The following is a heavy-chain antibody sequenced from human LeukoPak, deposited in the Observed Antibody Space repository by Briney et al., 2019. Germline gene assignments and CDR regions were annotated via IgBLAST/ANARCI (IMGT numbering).Heavy chain of an antibody. V-gene: IGHV4-39*01. CDR2: IYYRGST. CDR1: GGSISSSSYY. D-gene: IGHD3-10*01. J-gene: IGHJ5*02. Sequence: SETLSLTCTVSGGSISSSSYYWGWVRQPPGKGLEWIGSIYYRGSTYYNPSLKSRVTISVDTSKNQFSLKLSSVTAADTAVYYCARGIAPNWFDPWGQGTLVTVSS. CDR3: ARGIAPNWFDP.